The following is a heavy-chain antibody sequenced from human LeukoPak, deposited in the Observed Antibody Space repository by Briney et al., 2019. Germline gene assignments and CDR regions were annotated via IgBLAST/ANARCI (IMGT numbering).Heavy chain of an antibody. D-gene: IGHD2-8*01. CDR2: IYYNGST. Sequence: SETLSLTCTVSGGSISSYYWSWIRQPPGKGLEWIGYIYYNGSTNYKPSLKSRVTISVDTSKNQFSLKLSSVTAADTAVYYCATDNGGRFDYWGQGTLVTVSS. V-gene: IGHV4-59*12. J-gene: IGHJ4*02. CDR3: ATDNGGRFDY. CDR1: GGSISSYY.